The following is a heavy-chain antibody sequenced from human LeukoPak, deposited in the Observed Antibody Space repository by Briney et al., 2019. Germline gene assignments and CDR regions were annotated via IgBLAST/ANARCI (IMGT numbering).Heavy chain of an antibody. D-gene: IGHD3-22*01. Sequence: SETLSLTCAVYGGSFSGYYWSWIRQPPGKGLEWIGEINHSGSTNYNPSLKSRVTISVDTSKNRFSLKLSSVTAADTAVYYCASLSSMQPRKPYYYDSSGYYGDYWGQGTLVTVSS. V-gene: IGHV4-34*01. CDR1: GGSFSGYY. J-gene: IGHJ4*02. CDR2: INHSGST. CDR3: ASLSSMQPRKPYYYDSSGYYGDY.